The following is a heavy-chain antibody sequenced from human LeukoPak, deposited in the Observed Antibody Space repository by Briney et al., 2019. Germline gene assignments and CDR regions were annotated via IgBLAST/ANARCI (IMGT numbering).Heavy chain of an antibody. D-gene: IGHD2-15*01. J-gene: IGHJ4*02. Sequence: GGSLRLSCAASGFTFSSYWMSWVRQAPGKGLEWVANIKQDGSEKYYVDSVEGRFTISRDNAKNSLYLQMNSLRAEDTAVYSCAGGAIVVVYWGQGTLVTVSS. CDR1: GFTFSSYW. CDR2: IKQDGSEK. CDR3: AGGAIVVVY. V-gene: IGHV3-7*04.